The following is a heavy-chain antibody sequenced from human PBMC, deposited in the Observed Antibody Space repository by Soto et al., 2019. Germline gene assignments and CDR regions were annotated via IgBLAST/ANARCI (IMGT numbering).Heavy chain of an antibody. V-gene: IGHV4-31*03. CDR1: GGSISSGGYY. D-gene: IGHD2-2*01. Sequence: QVQLQESGPGLVKPSQTLSLTCTVSGGSISSGGYYWSWIRQHPGKGLEWIGYIYYSGSTYYNPSLKSRVTISVDTSKNQFSLKLSSVTAADTAVYYCARLGYCSSTSCYGGFGWGQGTLVTVSS. CDR2: IYYSGST. J-gene: IGHJ4*02. CDR3: ARLGYCSSTSCYGGFG.